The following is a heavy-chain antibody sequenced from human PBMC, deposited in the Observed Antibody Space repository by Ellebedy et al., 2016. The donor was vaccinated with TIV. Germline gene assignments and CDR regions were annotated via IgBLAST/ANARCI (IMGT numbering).Heavy chain of an antibody. J-gene: IGHJ4*02. CDR1: GYTFTGYY. D-gene: IGHD4-17*01. V-gene: IGHV1-2*02. CDR3: AIERGATYGVYVKAFDY. CDR2: INPSSGAP. Sequence: ASVKVSXXASGYTFTGYYMHWLRQAPGQGLEWMGGINPSSGAPKYAQNFQGRLTVTRDMSITTAYMELTRLTSDDTAVYYCAIERGATYGVYVKAFDYWGQGTLVTVSS.